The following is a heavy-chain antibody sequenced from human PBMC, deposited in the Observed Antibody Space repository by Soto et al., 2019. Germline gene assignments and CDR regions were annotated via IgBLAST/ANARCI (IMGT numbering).Heavy chain of an antibody. Sequence: GGSLRLSCAASGFTVSSNYMSWVRQAPGKGLEWVSVIYSGGSTYYADSVKGRFTISRHNSKNTLYLQMNSLRAEDTAVYYCARVDSSSWYWLFAFDIWGQGTMVTVSS. CDR3: ARVDSSSWYWLFAFDI. D-gene: IGHD6-13*01. CDR2: IYSGGST. V-gene: IGHV3-53*04. J-gene: IGHJ3*02. CDR1: GFTVSSNY.